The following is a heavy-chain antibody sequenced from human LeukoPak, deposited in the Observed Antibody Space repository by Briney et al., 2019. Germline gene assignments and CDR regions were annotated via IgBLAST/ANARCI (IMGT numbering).Heavy chain of an antibody. Sequence: ASVTVSCKASGYTFNDFYVHWVRQAPGQGLEWMGIINPSGGSTTYAQKFQGRLTMTRDTSTTTVYMELSSLRSEDTAVYYCARVRFSSGWYIAFDIWGQGTMVTVSS. CDR2: INPSGGST. D-gene: IGHD6-19*01. CDR3: ARVRFSSGWYIAFDI. J-gene: IGHJ3*02. CDR1: GYTFNDFY. V-gene: IGHV1-46*02.